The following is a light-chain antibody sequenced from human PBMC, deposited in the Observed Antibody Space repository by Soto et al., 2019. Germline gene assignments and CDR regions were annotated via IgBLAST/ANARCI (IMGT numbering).Light chain of an antibody. J-gene: IGKJ5*01. CDR3: QQYGTTRIT. V-gene: IGKV3-20*01. CDR2: GAS. CDR1: QSVSSNH. Sequence: IVLTQSPATLSLAPGKRATLCCRASQSVSSNHLAWYQQQPGQDPRILMYGASNRATGIPDRFSGSGSETDFNLTSSRLETEDFAVYYCQQYGTTRITFGQGTQLDIK.